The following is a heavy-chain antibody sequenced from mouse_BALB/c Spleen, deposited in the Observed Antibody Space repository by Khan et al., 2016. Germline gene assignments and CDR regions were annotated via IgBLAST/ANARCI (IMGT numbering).Heavy chain of an antibody. CDR3: ARTAMIKY. CDR2: ISYSGST. Sequence: QLEESGPGLVKPSQSLSLTCTVTGYSITSGYGWNWIRQFPGNQLEWMGYISYSGSTNYNPSLKSRISITRDTSNNQFFLQLNSVTTEDTATYYCARTAMIKYWGQGTTLTVSS. J-gene: IGHJ2*01. CDR1: GYSITSGYG. D-gene: IGHD2-3*01. V-gene: IGHV3-2*02.